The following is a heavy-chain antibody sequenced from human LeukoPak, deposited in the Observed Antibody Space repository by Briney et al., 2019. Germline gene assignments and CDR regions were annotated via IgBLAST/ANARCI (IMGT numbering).Heavy chain of an antibody. CDR2: IYYSGST. CDR3: ARRYGSGSSGTFDY. Sequence: PSETLSLTCTVSGGSISSSSYYWGWIRQPPGKGLEWIGSIYYSGSTNYNPSLKSRVTISVDTSKNQFSLKLSSVTAADTAVYYRARRYGSGSSGTFDYWGQGTLVTVSS. CDR1: GGSISSSSYY. D-gene: IGHD3-10*01. J-gene: IGHJ4*02. V-gene: IGHV4-39*07.